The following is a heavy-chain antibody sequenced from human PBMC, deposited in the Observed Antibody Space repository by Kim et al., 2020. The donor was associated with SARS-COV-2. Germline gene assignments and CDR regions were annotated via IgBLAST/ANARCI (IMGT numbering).Heavy chain of an antibody. CDR2: TYYRSKWFN. V-gene: IGHV6-1*01. CDR3: ARARPTYFDY. J-gene: IGHJ4*02. Sequence: SQTLSLTCAISGDSVSATSATWNWIRQSPSRGLEWLGRTYYRSKWFNDYAVSVKGRLTISPDTSKNQFYLQLNSVTPEDTAVYYCARARPTYFDYWGQGTLVTVSS. CDR1: GDSVSATSAT.